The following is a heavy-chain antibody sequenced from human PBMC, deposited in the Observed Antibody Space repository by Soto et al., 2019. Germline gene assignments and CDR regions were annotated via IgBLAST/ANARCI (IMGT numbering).Heavy chain of an antibody. CDR2: MKPNSGNT. V-gene: IGHV1-8*01. CDR1: ESTFMNYD. Sequence: ASLKVSCKASESTFMNYDISWVRQATGQGLEWMGWMKPNSGNTGYALKVQGRVSMTRNTSIYPVYLELSSLASDDTAVYYCVRMASSGTLNWLDPWGQVTLVTVYS. D-gene: IGHD1-1*01. J-gene: IGHJ5*02. CDR3: VRMASSGTLNWLDP.